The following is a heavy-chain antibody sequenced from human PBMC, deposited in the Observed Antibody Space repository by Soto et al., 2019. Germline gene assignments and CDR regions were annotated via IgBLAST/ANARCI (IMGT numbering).Heavy chain of an antibody. V-gene: IGHV1-69*06. CDR3: ARGPGRIGRDWYPGH. J-gene: IGHJ4*02. Sequence: QVQLVQSGAEVKRPGSSVKVSCRASGGSISSHNIMWVRQAPGQGLEWMGGIIPVFDTPDYAQKFQGKIPITAEKSANTVFLNLSALRPDDTAVYYCARGPGRIGRDWYPGHGGKGTRVPVSS. CDR1: GGSISSHN. D-gene: IGHD2-21*01. CDR2: IIPVFDTP.